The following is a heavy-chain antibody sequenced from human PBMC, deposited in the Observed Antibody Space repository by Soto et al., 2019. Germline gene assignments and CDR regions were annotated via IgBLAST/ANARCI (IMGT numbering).Heavy chain of an antibody. CDR1: GYTFTSYG. V-gene: IGHV1-18*01. CDR2: ISAYNGNT. Sequence: ASVKVSCKASGYTFTSYGISWVRQAPGQGLEWMGWISAYNGNTNYAQKLQGRVTMTTDTSTSTAYMELRSLRSDDTAVYYCARDRYCTNGVCYTNPHSYFDYWGQGTLVTVSS. J-gene: IGHJ4*02. D-gene: IGHD2-8*01. CDR3: ARDRYCTNGVCYTNPHSYFDY.